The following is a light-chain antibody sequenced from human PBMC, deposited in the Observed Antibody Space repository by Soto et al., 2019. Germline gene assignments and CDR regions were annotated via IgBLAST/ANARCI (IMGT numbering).Light chain of an antibody. CDR1: QSVSSY. Sequence: ENVLTQSPATLSLSPGERATLSCRASQSVSSYLAWYQQKPGQGPRLLIYDASNRATGIPARFSGSGSGTDFTLTISSLEPEDFATYYCQHSYSTPFTFGPGTKVDIK. CDR2: DAS. J-gene: IGKJ3*01. V-gene: IGKV3-11*01. CDR3: QHSYSTPFT.